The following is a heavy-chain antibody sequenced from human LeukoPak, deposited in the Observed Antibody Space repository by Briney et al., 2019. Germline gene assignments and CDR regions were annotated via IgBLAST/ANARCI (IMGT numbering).Heavy chain of an antibody. J-gene: IGHJ4*02. CDR3: ARHRYCSSTSCSNFDY. CDR2: IYPGDSDT. Sequence: GESLKISCKGSGYSFTSYWIGWVRQMPGKGLEWMGIIYPGDSDTRYSPSFQGQVTISADKSISTAYLQWSSLKASDTAMYYCARHRYCSSTSCSNFDYWGQGTLVTVSS. CDR1: GYSFTSYW. D-gene: IGHD2-2*01. V-gene: IGHV5-51*01.